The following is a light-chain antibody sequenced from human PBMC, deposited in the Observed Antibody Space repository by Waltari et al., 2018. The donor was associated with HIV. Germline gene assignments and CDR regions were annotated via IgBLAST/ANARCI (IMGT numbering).Light chain of an antibody. CDR2: GAS. Sequence: EIVLTQSPGTLSLSPGETATLSCRASQSVTSTYLAWYHQKPDQAPRLLIYGASSRATGIPYRFRGSESGTDFTITIRRLEPEDFAVYYYQQYGSSPYTFGQGTKLEIK. CDR1: QSVTSTY. CDR3: QQYGSSPYT. V-gene: IGKV3-20*01. J-gene: IGKJ2*01.